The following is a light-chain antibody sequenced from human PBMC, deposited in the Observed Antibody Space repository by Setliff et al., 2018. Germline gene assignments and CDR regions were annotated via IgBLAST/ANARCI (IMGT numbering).Light chain of an antibody. CDR1: SSNIGGNT. V-gene: IGLV1-44*01. J-gene: IGLJ1*01. CDR3: AAWDDSLTGSYV. CDR2: SNN. Sequence: QSALTQPPSTSGTPGQRVTISCSGSSSNIGGNTVNWYQQLPGTAPRLLIFSNNDRPSGVSNRFTGSKSDTSASLTISGLQSEDEGDYYCAAWDDSLTGSYVFGTGTKGTVL.